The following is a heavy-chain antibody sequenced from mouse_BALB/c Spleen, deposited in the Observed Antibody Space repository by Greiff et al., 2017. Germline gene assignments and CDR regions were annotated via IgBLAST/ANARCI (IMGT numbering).Heavy chain of an antibody. CDR3: ARSQIYYYGSSYGGVDY. CDR2: ISSGSSTI. Sequence: DVMLVESGGGLVQPGGSRKLSCAASGFTFSSFGMHWVRQAPEKGLEWVAYISSGSSTIYYADTVKGRFTISRDNPKNTLFLQMTSLRSEDTAMYYCARSQIYYYGSSYGGVDYWGQGTTLTVSS. CDR1: GFTFSSFG. J-gene: IGHJ2*01. V-gene: IGHV5-17*02. D-gene: IGHD1-1*01.